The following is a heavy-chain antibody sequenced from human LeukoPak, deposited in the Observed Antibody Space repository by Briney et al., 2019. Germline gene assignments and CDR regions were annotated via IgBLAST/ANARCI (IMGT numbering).Heavy chain of an antibody. CDR3: ARDRSSGNYYYGIDV. J-gene: IGHJ6*02. D-gene: IGHD6-19*01. V-gene: IGHV3-48*03. Sequence: GGSLRLSCAASGFTFSSYEMNWDRQAPGKGLEWVSYISSSGSTIYYADSVKGRFTISRDNAKNSLYLQMNSLRAEDTAVYYCARDRSSGNYYYGIDVWAPGTAVTVSS. CDR2: ISSSGSTI. CDR1: GFTFSSYE.